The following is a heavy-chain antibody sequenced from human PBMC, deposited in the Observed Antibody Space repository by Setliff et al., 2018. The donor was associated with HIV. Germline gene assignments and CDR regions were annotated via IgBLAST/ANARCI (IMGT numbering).Heavy chain of an antibody. CDR2: IYYSGST. CDR1: GGSISSYY. D-gene: IGHD3-10*02. J-gene: IGHJ1*01. Sequence: SETLSLTCTVSGGSISSYYWSWIRQPPGKGLEWIGYIYYSGSTNYNPSLKSRVTISVDTSKNQFSLKLTSVTAADTAVYYCARSGSYVGPIQHWGQGTLVTVSS. V-gene: IGHV4-59*12. CDR3: ARSGSYVGPIQH.